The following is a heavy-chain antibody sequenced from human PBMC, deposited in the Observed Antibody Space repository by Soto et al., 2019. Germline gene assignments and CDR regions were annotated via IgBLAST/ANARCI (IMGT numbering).Heavy chain of an antibody. D-gene: IGHD6-13*01. CDR3: ARDRNSSSWYRDASDI. V-gene: IGHV3-30-3*01. J-gene: IGHJ3*02. CDR2: ISYDGSNK. Sequence: QVQLVESGGGVVQPGRSLRLSCAASGFTFSSYAMHWVRQAPGKGLEWVAVISYDGSNKYYADSVKGRFTISRDNSKNTLYLQMNSLRAEDTAVYYCARDRNSSSWYRDASDIWGQGTMVTVSS. CDR1: GFTFSSYA.